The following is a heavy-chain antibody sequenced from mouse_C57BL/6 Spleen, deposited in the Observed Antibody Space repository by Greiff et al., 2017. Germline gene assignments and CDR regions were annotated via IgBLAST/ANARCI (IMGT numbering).Heavy chain of an antibody. CDR2: IHPNSGST. V-gene: IGHV1-64*01. J-gene: IGHJ2*01. Sequence: VQLQQPGAELVKPGASVKLSCKASGYTFTSYWMHWVKQRPGQGLEWIGMIHPNSGSTNYNEKFKSKATLTVDKSSSTAYMQLSSLTSEDSAVYYCARSFFTTVVATGYWGQGTTLTVSS. D-gene: IGHD1-1*01. CDR3: ARSFFTTVVATGY. CDR1: GYTFTSYW.